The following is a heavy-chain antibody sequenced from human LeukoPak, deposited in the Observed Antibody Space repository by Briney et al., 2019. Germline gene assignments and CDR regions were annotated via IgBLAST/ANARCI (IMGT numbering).Heavy chain of an antibody. CDR2: ISYGGSNK. D-gene: IGHD6-19*01. CDR3: ARDRGIAVAGTFDY. V-gene: IGHV3-30-3*01. Sequence: QPGGSLRLSCAASGFTFSSYAMHWVRQAPGKGLEWVAVISYGGSNKYYADSVKGRFTISRDNSKNTLYLQTNSLRAEDTAVCYCARDRGIAVAGTFDYWGQGTLVTVSS. CDR1: GFTFSSYA. J-gene: IGHJ4*02.